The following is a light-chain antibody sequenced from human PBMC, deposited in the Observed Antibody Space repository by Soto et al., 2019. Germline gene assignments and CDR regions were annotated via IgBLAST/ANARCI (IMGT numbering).Light chain of an antibody. CDR1: SSDVGSYDV. CDR2: EGT. J-gene: IGLJ3*02. V-gene: IGLV2-23*01. CDR3: CSSAGSRILSWV. Sequence: QSVLTQPASVSGSPGQSINISCTGTSSDVGSYDVVSWYQQHPGKAPKLIIYEGTKRPPGVSNRLSGSKSGNTASLTISGLQAEDEADYYCCSSAGSRILSWVFGGGTK.